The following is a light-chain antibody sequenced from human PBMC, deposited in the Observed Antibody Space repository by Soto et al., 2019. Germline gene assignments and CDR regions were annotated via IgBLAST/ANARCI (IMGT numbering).Light chain of an antibody. V-gene: IGLV2-14*01. CDR3: CSYTSSSTRV. CDR2: DVS. J-gene: IGLJ3*02. CDR1: SSDVGRYNY. Sequence: QSVLTQPASVSGSPGQSITISCTGTSSDVGRYNYVSWYQQHPGKAPKLMIYDVSKRPSGVSNRSSGFNSGNTASPTISWLQTEDEADYYCCSYTSSSTRVFGGGTKVTVL.